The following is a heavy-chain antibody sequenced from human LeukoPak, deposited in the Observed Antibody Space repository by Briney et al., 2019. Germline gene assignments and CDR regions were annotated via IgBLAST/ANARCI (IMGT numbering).Heavy chain of an antibody. Sequence: PSETLSLTCTVSGGSISSSSYYWGWIRQPPGKGLEWIGSIYYSGGTYYNPSLKSRVTISVDTSKNQFSLKLSSVTAADTAVYYCARGKSSGWYPNYWYFDLWGRGTLVTVSS. CDR3: ARGKSSGWYPNYWYFDL. J-gene: IGHJ2*01. CDR2: IYYSGGT. CDR1: GGSISSSSYY. D-gene: IGHD6-19*01. V-gene: IGHV4-39*07.